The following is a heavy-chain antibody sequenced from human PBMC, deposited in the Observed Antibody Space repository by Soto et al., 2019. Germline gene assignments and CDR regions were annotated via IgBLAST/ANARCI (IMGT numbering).Heavy chain of an antibody. D-gene: IGHD3-10*01. CDR3: ARVSGIYYYGMDV. V-gene: IGHV4-34*01. CDR1: GGSFSGYY. CDR2: ISHSGST. Sequence: PSETLSLTCAVYGGSFSGYYWSWIRQPPGKGLEWIGEISHSGSTNYNPSLKSRVTISVDTSKNQFSLKLSSVTAADTAVYYCARVSGIYYYGMDVWGQGTTVTVSS. J-gene: IGHJ6*02.